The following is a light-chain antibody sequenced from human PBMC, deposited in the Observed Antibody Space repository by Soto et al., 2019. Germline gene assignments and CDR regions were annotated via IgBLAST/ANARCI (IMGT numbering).Light chain of an antibody. V-gene: IGLV2-14*01. CDR3: SSYRSSSTYV. CDR1: SSDVGGYNY. J-gene: IGLJ1*01. Sequence: QSVLTQPASVSGSPGQSITIYCTGTSSDVGGYNYVSWYQQHPGKDPKLMIYEVSNRPSGVSNRFSGSKSGNTASLTIYGLQAEDEADYYCSSYRSSSTYVFGTGTKLTVL. CDR2: EVS.